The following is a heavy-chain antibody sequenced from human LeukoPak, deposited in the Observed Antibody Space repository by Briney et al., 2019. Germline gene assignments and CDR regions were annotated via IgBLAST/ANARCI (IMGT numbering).Heavy chain of an antibody. J-gene: IGHJ4*02. CDR3: ARDSGSYYGADY. Sequence: PGGSLRLSCAASGFTFSSYAMHWVRQAPGKGLEYVSAISGNGGSTYYANSVKGRFTISRDNSKNTLYLQMGSLRAEDMAVYYCARDSGSYYGADYWGQGTLVTVSS. CDR2: ISGNGGST. CDR1: GFTFSSYA. V-gene: IGHV3-64*01. D-gene: IGHD1-26*01.